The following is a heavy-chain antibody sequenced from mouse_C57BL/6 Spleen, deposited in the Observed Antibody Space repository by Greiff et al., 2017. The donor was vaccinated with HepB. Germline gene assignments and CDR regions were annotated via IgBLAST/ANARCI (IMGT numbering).Heavy chain of an antibody. CDR2: IDPEDGDT. D-gene: IGHD1-1*01. CDR1: GFNIKDYY. CDR3: TTCNYGSSLDY. J-gene: IGHJ2*01. Sequence: VHVKQSGAELVRPGASVKLSCTASGFNIKDYYMHWVKQRPEQGLEWIGRIDPEDGDTEYAPKFQGKATMTADTSSNTAYLQLSSLTSEDTAVYYCTTCNYGSSLDYWGQGTTLTVSS. V-gene: IGHV14-1*01.